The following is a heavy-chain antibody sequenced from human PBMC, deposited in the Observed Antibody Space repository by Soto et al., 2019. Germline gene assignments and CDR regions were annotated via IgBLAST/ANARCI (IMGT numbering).Heavy chain of an antibody. J-gene: IGHJ3*02. D-gene: IGHD3-10*01. V-gene: IGHV1-24*01. CDR2: FDPEDGET. Sequence: ASVKVSCKVSGYTLTELSMHWVRQAPGKGLEWMGGFDPEDGETIYAQKFQGRVTMTEDTSTDTAYMELSSLRSEDTAVYYCATGRGVAQAFDIWGQGTMVTVSS. CDR3: ATGRGVAQAFDI. CDR1: GYTLTELS.